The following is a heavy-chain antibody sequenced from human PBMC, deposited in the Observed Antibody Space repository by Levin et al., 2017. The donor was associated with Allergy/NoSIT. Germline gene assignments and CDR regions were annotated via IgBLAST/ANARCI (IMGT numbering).Heavy chain of an antibody. J-gene: IGHJ4*02. CDR2: IYYSGST. Sequence: SETLSLTCTVSGGSISSSSYYWGWIRQPPGKGLEWIGSIYYSGSTYYNPSLKSRVTISVDTSKNQFSLKLSSVTAADTAVYYCARHKSGRSWELIIDYWGQGTLVTVSS. CDR3: ARHKSGRSWELIIDY. D-gene: IGHD1-26*01. V-gene: IGHV4-39*01. CDR1: GGSISSSSYY.